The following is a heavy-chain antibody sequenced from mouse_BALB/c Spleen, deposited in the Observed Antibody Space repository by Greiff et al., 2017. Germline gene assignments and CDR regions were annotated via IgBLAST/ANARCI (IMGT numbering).Heavy chain of an antibody. Sequence: DVQLVESGGGLVKPGGSLKLSCAATGFTFSSYTMSWVRQTPEKRLEWVATISSGGSYTYYPDSVKGRFTISRDNAKNTLYLQMSSLKSEDTAMYYCTRGLYFDYWGQGTTLTVSS. CDR3: TRGLYFDY. J-gene: IGHJ2*01. CDR1: GFTFSSYT. V-gene: IGHV5-6-4*01. CDR2: ISSGGSYT.